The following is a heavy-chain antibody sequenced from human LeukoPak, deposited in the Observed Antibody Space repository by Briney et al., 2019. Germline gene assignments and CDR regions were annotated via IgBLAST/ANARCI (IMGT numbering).Heavy chain of an antibody. CDR3: ARGGGGNYRDY. J-gene: IGHJ4*02. CDR1: GFTVSSSY. Sequence: GGSLRLSCAASGFTVSSSYMSWVRQAPGKGLEWVSVIYSGGTTYYADSVKGRFTISRDNSKNTLYLQMNSLRVEDTAVYYGARGGGGNYRDYWGQGTLVTVSS. CDR2: IYSGGTT. D-gene: IGHD1-7*01. V-gene: IGHV3-66*02.